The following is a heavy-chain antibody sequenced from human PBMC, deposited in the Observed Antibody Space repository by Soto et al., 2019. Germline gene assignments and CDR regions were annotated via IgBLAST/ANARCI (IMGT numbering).Heavy chain of an antibody. CDR3: ATQFPRGDYFL. J-gene: IGHJ4*02. Sequence: ASVNVSCKASGYTFTSYAMHWVRQAPGQRLEWMGWINAGNGNTKYSQKFQGRVTITRDTSASTAYMELSSLRSEDTAVYYCATQFPRGDYFLWGQGTLVTVSS. D-gene: IGHD4-17*01. CDR2: INAGNGNT. CDR1: GYTFTSYA. V-gene: IGHV1-3*01.